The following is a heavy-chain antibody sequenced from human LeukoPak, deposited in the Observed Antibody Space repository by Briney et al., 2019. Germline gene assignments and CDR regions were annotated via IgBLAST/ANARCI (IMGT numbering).Heavy chain of an antibody. V-gene: IGHV4-39*01. CDR3: ARQGTMVRGVDY. CDR1: GGSISSSSYY. Sequence: SETLSLTCTVSGGSISSSSYYWGWIRQPPGKGLEWIGSIYYSGSTHYNPSLKSRVTISVDTSKNQFSLKLSSVTAADTAVYYCARQGTMVRGVDYWGQGTLVTVSS. D-gene: IGHD3-10*01. J-gene: IGHJ4*02. CDR2: IYYSGST.